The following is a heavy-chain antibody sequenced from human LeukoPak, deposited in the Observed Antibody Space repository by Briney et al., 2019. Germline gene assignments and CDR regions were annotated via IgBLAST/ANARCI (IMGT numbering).Heavy chain of an antibody. J-gene: IGHJ4*02. CDR3: ARAFLTTVTTYVY. V-gene: IGHV1-8*01. Sequence: ASVKVSCKASGYTFTSYDINWVRQATGQGLEWMGWMNPSSGNTGYAQKFQGRVTMTRNTSISTAYMELSSLRSEDTAVYYCARAFLTTVTTYVYWGQGTLVTVSS. CDR2: MNPSSGNT. D-gene: IGHD4-17*01. CDR1: GYTFTSYD.